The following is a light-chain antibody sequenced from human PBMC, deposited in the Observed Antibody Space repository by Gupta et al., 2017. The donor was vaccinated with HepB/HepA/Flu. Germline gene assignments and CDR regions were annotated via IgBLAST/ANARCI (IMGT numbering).Light chain of an antibody. Sequence: DIVMTQSADSLAVSLGERATINCKSSQARSHSSSNKDNLAWYQQKGGQPPQLLIHWTSARRYGVPDSFIGRGSGTDFTLTISSLQAEDVAVYYCQQEDSTPLTFGGRTKVEFK. CDR2: WTS. CDR1: QARSHSSSNKDN. V-gene: IGKV4-1*01. J-gene: IGKJ4*01. CDR3: QQEDSTPLT.